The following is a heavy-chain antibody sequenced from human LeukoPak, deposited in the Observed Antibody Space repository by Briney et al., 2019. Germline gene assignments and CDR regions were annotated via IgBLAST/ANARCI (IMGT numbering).Heavy chain of an antibody. D-gene: IGHD3-22*01. Sequence: PGGSLRLSCAATGFTFSSYWMSWVRQAPGKGLEGVANIKQDGSEKYYVDSVKGRFTISRDNAKNSLYLQMNSLRAEDTAVYYCARETMIVVANDYWGQGTLVTVSS. V-gene: IGHV3-7*01. J-gene: IGHJ4*02. CDR3: ARETMIVVANDY. CDR2: IKQDGSEK. CDR1: GFTFSSYW.